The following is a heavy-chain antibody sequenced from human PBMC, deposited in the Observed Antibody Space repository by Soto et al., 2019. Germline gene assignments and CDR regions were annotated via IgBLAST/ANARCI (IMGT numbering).Heavy chain of an antibody. Sequence: GGSLRLSCAASGFTVSSNYMSWVRQAPGKGLEWVSVIYSGGTTDYAAPVKGRFTISRDDSNNTLYLQMNSLKTEDTAVYYCTTDWYYDFWSGSSGHYYGMDVWGQGTTVTVSS. CDR2: IYSGGTT. CDR3: TTDWYYDFWSGSSGHYYGMDV. V-gene: IGHV3-66*01. J-gene: IGHJ6*02. D-gene: IGHD3-3*01. CDR1: GFTVSSNY.